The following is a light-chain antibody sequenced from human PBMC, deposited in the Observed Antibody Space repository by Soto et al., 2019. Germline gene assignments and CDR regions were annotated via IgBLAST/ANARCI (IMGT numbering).Light chain of an antibody. CDR2: DVS. Sequence: QSALTQPASVSGSPGQSITISCTGTSSDVGGYNYVSWYQQHPGKAPKLMIYDVSNRPSGVSNRFSGSKSGNTASLTISWLQAEDEADYYCSSYTGRTTYVFGIGTKPTVL. V-gene: IGLV2-14*01. CDR1: SSDVGGYNY. J-gene: IGLJ1*01. CDR3: SSYTGRTTYV.